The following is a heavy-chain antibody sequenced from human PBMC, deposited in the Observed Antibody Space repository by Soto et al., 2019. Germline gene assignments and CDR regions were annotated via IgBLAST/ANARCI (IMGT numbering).Heavy chain of an antibody. D-gene: IGHD3-10*01. CDR2: ISSSSSYI. V-gene: IGHV3-21*01. CDR3: ARDPMVRGAPLGFDY. CDR1: GFTFSSYS. J-gene: IGHJ4*02. Sequence: EVQLVESGGGLVKPGGSLRLSCAASGFTFSSYSMNWVRQAPGKGLEWVSSISSSSSYIYYADSVKGRFTISRDNAKNSLYRQMNSLRAEDTAVYYCARDPMVRGAPLGFDYWGQGTLVTVSS.